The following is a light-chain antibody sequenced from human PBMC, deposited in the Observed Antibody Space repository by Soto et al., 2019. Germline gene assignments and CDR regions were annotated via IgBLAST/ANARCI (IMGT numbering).Light chain of an antibody. CDR1: QSVSSY. Sequence: VLTQSPATLSLAPGESASLACRASQSVSSYLAWYQQKPGQATRLLIYDASSRDTGIQDRFSGSGSGTEFTLTIRRLEPEDFAVYYCKQYSNWPTFGQGTKVDIK. CDR3: KQYSNWPT. J-gene: IGKJ1*01. CDR2: DAS. V-gene: IGKV3-11*01.